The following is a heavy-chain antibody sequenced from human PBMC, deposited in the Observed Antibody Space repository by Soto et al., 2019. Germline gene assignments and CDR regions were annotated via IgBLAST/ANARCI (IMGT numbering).Heavy chain of an antibody. D-gene: IGHD1-26*01. CDR3: ARWEQPLFDY. V-gene: IGHV3-30-3*01. CDR2: ISSDGNHK. J-gene: IGHJ4*02. Sequence: QVQLVESGGGVVQPGRSLRLSCAASGFTVSSYTMHWVRQAPDQGLEWVAVISSDGNHKYYTDSVKGRFTISRDTSTNTLYLQMNSLRAEDTAVYYCARWEQPLFDYWGQGTLVTVSS. CDR1: GFTVSSYT.